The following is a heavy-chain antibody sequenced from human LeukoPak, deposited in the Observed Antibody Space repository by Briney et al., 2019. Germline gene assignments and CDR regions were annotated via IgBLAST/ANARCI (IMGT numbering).Heavy chain of an antibody. J-gene: IGHJ4*02. CDR1: GFTFDDYA. V-gene: IGHV3-9*01. CDR3: AKDKVYSSGWYGDFDY. CDR2: ISWNSGSI. Sequence: PGGSLRLSCAASGFTFDDYAMHWVRQAPGKGLEWVSGISWNSGSIGYADSVKGRFTISRDNAKNSLYLQMNSLRAEDTALYYCAKDKVYSSGWYGDFDYWGQGTLVTVSS. D-gene: IGHD6-19*01.